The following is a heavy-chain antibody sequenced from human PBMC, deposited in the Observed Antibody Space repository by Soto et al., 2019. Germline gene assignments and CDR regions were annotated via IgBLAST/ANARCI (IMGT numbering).Heavy chain of an antibody. D-gene: IGHD4-4*01. V-gene: IGHV4-34*01. Sequence: SETLSLTCAVYGGSSSGYYWSWIRQPPGKGLEWIGEINHSGSTNYNPSLKSRVTISVDTSKNQFSLKLSSVTAADTAVYYCARDSKGGWFDPWGQGTLVTVSS. CDR3: ARDSKGGWFDP. J-gene: IGHJ5*02. CDR1: GGSSSGYY. CDR2: INHSGST.